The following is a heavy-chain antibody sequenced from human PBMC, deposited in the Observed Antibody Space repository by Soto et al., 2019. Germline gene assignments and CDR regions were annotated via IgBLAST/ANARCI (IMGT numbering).Heavy chain of an antibody. V-gene: IGHV4-30-2*01. CDR1: GGSISSGGSS. CDR3: ARAGDSSGPVALGY. D-gene: IGHD6-19*01. J-gene: IGHJ4*02. CDR2: IYHSGST. Sequence: PSQTLSLTCAVSGGSISSGGSSWSWIRQPPGKGLEWIGYIYHSGSTYYNPSLKSRVTISVDRSKNQFSLKLSSVTAADTVVYYCARAGDSSGPVALGYWGQGTLVTVFS.